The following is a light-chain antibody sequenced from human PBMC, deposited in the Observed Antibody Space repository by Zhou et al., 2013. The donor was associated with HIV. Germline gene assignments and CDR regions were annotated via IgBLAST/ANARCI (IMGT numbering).Light chain of an antibody. CDR2: AAS. CDR3: HQYSLAPLT. CDR1: QSIGTY. V-gene: IGKV1-39*01. J-gene: IGKJ1*01. Sequence: DIQMTQSPSSLSASVGDRVTITCRTSQSIGTYVNWYEQKPGKAPNLLIYAASTLQGGVPSRFSGSGSGTDFTLTISRLESEDFAVYYCHQYSLAPLTFGPGTKADI.